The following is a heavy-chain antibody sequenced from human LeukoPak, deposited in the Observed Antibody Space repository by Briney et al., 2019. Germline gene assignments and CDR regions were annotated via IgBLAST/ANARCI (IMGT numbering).Heavy chain of an antibody. CDR1: GHDFTKHG. D-gene: IGHD6-19*01. CDR3: AREGSSRWFPLFDY. Sequence: ASVRVSCKASGHDFTKHGISWVRQAPGQGLEWVGWISSYHGNANYAENFQDRVVMTRDTSTGTAYMELRSLRPDDTAVYYCAREGSSRWFPLFDYWGQGTLVIVSS. J-gene: IGHJ4*02. V-gene: IGHV1-18*01. CDR2: ISSYHGNA.